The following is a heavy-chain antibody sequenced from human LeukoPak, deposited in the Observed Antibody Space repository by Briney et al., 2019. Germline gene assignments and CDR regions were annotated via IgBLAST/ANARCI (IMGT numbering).Heavy chain of an antibody. D-gene: IGHD1-26*01. CDR3: TTSRESYYLRYFDY. CDR1: GFTFSNAW. CDR2: IKSKTDGGTT. J-gene: IGHJ4*02. Sequence: SGGSLRLSCAASGFTFSNAWMSWVRQAPGKGLEWVGRIKSKTDGGTTDYAAPVKGRFTISRDDSKNTLYLQMNSLKTGDTAVYYCTTSRESYYLRYFDYWGQGTLVTVSS. V-gene: IGHV3-15*01.